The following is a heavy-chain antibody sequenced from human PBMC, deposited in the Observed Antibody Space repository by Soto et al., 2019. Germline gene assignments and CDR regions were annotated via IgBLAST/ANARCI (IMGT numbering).Heavy chain of an antibody. CDR2: INHSGST. CDR3: ARDENVRVIAAAGNWFDT. CDR1: GGSFSDYY. J-gene: IGHJ5*02. D-gene: IGHD6-13*01. V-gene: IGHV4-34*01. Sequence: SETLSLTCAVYGGSFSDYYWSWIRQPPGKGLEWIGEINHSGSTNYNPSLKSRVTISVDTSKNQFSLKLNSVTAADTAVYYCARDENVRVIAAAGNWFDTWGQGTLVTVSS.